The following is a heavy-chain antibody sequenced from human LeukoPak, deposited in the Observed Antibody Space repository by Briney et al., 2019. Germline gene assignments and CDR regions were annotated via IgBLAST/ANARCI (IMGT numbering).Heavy chain of an antibody. Sequence: GGSLRLSCAASGFTFSSYAMSWVRQAPGKGLEWVSAIRGSGGSTYYADSVKGRFTISRDDSKNTLYLQMNSLRAEDTAVYYCAKDSTSGYYYPTTAFDYWGQGTLVTVSS. J-gene: IGHJ4*02. CDR1: GFTFSSYA. CDR3: AKDSTSGYYYPTTAFDY. D-gene: IGHD3-22*01. CDR2: IRGSGGST. V-gene: IGHV3-23*01.